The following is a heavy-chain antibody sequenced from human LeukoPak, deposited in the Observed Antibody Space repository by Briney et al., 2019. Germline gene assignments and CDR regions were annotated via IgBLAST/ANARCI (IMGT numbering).Heavy chain of an antibody. D-gene: IGHD3-22*01. CDR2: VYYSGST. Sequence: PSETLSLTCTVSGDSISSHYWSWIRQPPGKGLEWIGYVYYSGSTNYNPSLKSRVTISVDTSKNQFSLKLSSVTAADAAMYYCARLYNDSSGQYYFDYWGQGTLVTVSS. J-gene: IGHJ4*02. CDR1: GDSISSHY. V-gene: IGHV4-59*11. CDR3: ARLYNDSSGQYYFDY.